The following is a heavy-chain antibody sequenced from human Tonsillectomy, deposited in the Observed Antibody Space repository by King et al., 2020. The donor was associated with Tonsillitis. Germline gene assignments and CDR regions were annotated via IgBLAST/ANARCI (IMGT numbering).Heavy chain of an antibody. CDR1: GFTFSSYG. D-gene: IGHD1-26*01. J-gene: IGHJ4*02. CDR2: IWYNGSKK. Sequence: VQLVESGGGVVQPVRSLRLSCAASGFTFSSYGMHWVRQAPGKGLEWVAVIWYNGSKKYYADSAKGRFTISRDNSKNTLYLQMNSLRAEDTAVYYCARDGRSYYYFDYWGLGTLVTVSS. CDR3: ARDGRSYYYFDY. V-gene: IGHV3-33*08.